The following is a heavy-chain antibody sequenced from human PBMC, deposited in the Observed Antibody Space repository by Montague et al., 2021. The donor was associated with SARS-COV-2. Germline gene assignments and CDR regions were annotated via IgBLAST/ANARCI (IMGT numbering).Heavy chain of an antibody. V-gene: IGHV4-59*01. D-gene: IGHD1-26*01. Sequence: SETLSFTCTVSGGSLNGYFWSWIRQAPGKTLEWLGYVHFSGITNYNPSLKSRVDISVDTSKSQLSLRLASVTAADTAVYFCARDMSTGTYTFDHWGHGVLVTVSS. J-gene: IGHJ4*01. CDR1: GGSLNGYF. CDR2: VHFSGIT. CDR3: ARDMSTGTYTFDH.